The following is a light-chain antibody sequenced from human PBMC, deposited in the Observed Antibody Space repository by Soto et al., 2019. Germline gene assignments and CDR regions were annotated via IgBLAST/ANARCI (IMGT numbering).Light chain of an antibody. J-gene: IGKJ1*01. CDR2: ATS. CDR1: QSIDSKY. CDR3: QQYFASSWT. Sequence: EIVLTQSPGTLSSSPGERATLSCRASQSIDSKYLAWYQHKPGQAPRLLIYATSSRATGIPDRFGGSGSGTDFTLTINRLEPEDFAVYYCQQYFASSWTFGRGTKVDIK. V-gene: IGKV3-20*01.